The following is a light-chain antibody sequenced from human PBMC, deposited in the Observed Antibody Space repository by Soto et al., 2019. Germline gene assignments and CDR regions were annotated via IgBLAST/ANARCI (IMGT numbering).Light chain of an antibody. Sequence: DIEMTQYPSTLSASVGDRVTITCGASQSISSWLAWYQQKPGKAPKLLIYDASSLESGVPSRFSGSGSGTEFTLTISSLQPDDFATYYCQQYNSYSRTFGQGTKVDIK. CDR3: QQYNSYSRT. CDR2: DAS. J-gene: IGKJ1*01. V-gene: IGKV1-5*01. CDR1: QSISSW.